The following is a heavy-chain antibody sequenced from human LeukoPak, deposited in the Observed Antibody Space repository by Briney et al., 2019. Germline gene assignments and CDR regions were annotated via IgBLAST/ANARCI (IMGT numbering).Heavy chain of an antibody. D-gene: IGHD3-22*01. CDR2: IYTSGST. Sequence: SETLSLTCTVSGGSISSYYWSWIRQPAGKGLEWIGRIYTSGSTNYNPSLKSRVTMSVDTSKNQFPLKLSSVTAADTAVYYCAKHSKYYYDSSGSYVGYFQHWGQGTLVTVSS. J-gene: IGHJ1*01. CDR3: AKHSKYYYDSSGSYVGYFQH. V-gene: IGHV4-4*07. CDR1: GGSISSYY.